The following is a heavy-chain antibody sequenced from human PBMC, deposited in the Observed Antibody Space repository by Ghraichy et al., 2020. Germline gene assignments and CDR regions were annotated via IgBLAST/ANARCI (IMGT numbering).Heavy chain of an antibody. CDR2: ISASGVST. D-gene: IGHD3-9*01. V-gene: IGHV3-23*01. J-gene: IGHJ6*03. CDR1: EFTFSRYV. CDR3: TKDLFSLRYFEDYYFMDV. Sequence: GGSLRLSCAASEFTFSRYVMTWVRQAPGKGLEWVSSISASGVSTYYADSVKGRFTISRDSSKDTLYLQMNSLRAEDTAIYYCTKDLFSLRYFEDYYFMDVWGKGTTVTVSS.